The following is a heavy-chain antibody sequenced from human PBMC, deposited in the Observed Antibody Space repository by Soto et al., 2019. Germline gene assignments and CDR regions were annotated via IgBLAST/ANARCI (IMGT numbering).Heavy chain of an antibody. D-gene: IGHD3-10*01. V-gene: IGHV4-31*03. CDR3: ARHRDMVRGRKSGMDV. J-gene: IGHJ6*02. CDR2: IYYSGST. CDR1: GGSISSGGYY. Sequence: QVQLQESGPGLVKPSQTLSLTCTVSGGSISSGGYYWSWIRQHPGKGLEWIGYIYYSGSTYYNPSLNSRVTISVDTSKNQFSLKLSSVTAADTAVYYCARHRDMVRGRKSGMDVWGQGTTVTVSS.